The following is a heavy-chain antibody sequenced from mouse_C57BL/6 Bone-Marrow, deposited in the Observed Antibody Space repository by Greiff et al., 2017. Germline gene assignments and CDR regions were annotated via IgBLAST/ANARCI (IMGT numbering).Heavy chain of an antibody. J-gene: IGHJ4*01. Sequence: EVKVVESGGDLVKPGGSLKLSCAASGFTFSSYGTSWVRQTPDKRLEWVATISSGGSYTYYPDSVKGRFTISRDNAKNTLYLQMSSLKSEDTAMYYCARRSIAMDYWGQGTSVTVSS. V-gene: IGHV5-6*02. CDR1: GFTFSSYG. CDR2: ISSGGSYT. CDR3: ARRSIAMDY.